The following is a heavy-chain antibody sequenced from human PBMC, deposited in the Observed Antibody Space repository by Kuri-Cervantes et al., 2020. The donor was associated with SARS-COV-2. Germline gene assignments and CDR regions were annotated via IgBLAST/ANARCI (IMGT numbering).Heavy chain of an antibody. CDR1: GYSISSGYY. CDR2: IYHSGST. Sequence: SQTLSLTCAVSGYSISSGYYWGWIRQPPGKGLEWIGSIYHSGSTYYNPSLKSRVTISVDTSKNQFSLKLSSVTAADTAAYYCARANGDYQIEIDYYYYYYMDVWGKGTTVTVSS. D-gene: IGHD4-17*01. V-gene: IGHV4-38-2*01. CDR3: ARANGDYQIEIDYYYYYYMDV. J-gene: IGHJ6*03.